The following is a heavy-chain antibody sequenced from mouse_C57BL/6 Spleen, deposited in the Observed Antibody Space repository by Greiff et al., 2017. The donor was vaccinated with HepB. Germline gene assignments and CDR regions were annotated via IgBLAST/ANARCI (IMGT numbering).Heavy chain of an antibody. V-gene: IGHV1-7*01. Sequence: VKLVESGAELAKPGASVQLSCKASGYTFTSYWMHWVKQRPGQGLEWIGYINPSSGYTKYNQKFKDKATLTADKSSSTAYMQLSSLTYEDSAVYYCARSPDGYQSYYYAMDYWGQGTSVTVSS. J-gene: IGHJ4*01. D-gene: IGHD2-3*01. CDR3: ARSPDGYQSYYYAMDY. CDR2: INPSSGYT. CDR1: GYTFTSYW.